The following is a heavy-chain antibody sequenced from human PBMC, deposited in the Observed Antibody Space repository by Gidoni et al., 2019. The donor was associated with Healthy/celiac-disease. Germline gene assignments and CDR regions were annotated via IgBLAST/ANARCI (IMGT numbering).Heavy chain of an antibody. V-gene: IGHV4-34*01. J-gene: IGHJ6*02. D-gene: IGHD3-10*02. CDR3: ARDDYVYYYYGMDV. CDR1: GGSFSGYY. CDR2: INHSGSN. Sequence: QLQLQQWGAGLLKPSETLSLTCAVYGGSFSGYYWGWSRQPPGNGLEWIGEINHSGSNNYTPSFKSRVTISVDTSKNQFSLKLSSVTAADTAVYYCARDDYVYYYYGMDVWGQGTTVTVSS.